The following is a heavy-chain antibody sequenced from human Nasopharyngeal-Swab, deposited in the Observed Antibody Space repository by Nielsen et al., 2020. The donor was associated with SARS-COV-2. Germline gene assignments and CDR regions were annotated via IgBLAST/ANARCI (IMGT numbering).Heavy chain of an antibody. CDR1: GYTFTSYY. CDR2: INPSGGSA. D-gene: IGHD6-19*01. J-gene: IGHJ6*02. CDR3: ARGSRSSGWTYYYYYGMCV. V-gene: IGHV1-46*01. Sequence: ASVKVSCKASGYTFTSYYMHWVRQAPGQGLEWMGIINPSGGSATYAQKFQGRVTMTRDTSTSTVYMELSSLRSEDTAVYYCARGSRSSGWTYYYYYGMCVWGQGTTVTVSS.